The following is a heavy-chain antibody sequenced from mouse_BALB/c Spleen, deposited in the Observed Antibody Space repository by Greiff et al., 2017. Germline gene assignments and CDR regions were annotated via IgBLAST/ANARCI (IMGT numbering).Heavy chain of an antibody. J-gene: IGHJ3*01. D-gene: IGHD2-14*01. Sequence: VQLVESGPELVKPGASVMMSCKASGYTFTDYVISWVKQSTGQGLEWSGEIYPGSGSTYYNEKFKGKATLTAAKSSNTAYMQLSSLTSEDSAVYFCARYYRYSWCAYGGQGTLVTVSA. CDR3: ARYYRYSWCAY. V-gene: IGHV1-77*01. CDR1: GYTFTDYV. CDR2: IYPGSGST.